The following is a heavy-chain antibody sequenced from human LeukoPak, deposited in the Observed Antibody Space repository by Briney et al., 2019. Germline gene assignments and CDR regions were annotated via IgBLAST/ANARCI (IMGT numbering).Heavy chain of an antibody. CDR1: GFIFSSYT. CDR3: ARGFGRP. CDR2: IGSNISYI. D-gene: IGHD3-10*01. J-gene: IGHJ5*02. V-gene: IGHV3-21*01. Sequence: GGSLRLSCAASGFIFSSYTMNWVRQAPGKGLEWVSSIGSNISYIYYADSVKGRFTISRDNPKNSLYLQMNSLSAEDTAVYYCARGFGRPWGQGTLVTVSS.